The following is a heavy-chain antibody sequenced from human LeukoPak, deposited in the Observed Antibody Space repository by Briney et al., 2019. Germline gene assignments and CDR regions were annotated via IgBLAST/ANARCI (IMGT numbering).Heavy chain of an antibody. CDR3: ARERIATVGGAFDI. CDR2: MYTSGNI. Sequence: SETLSLTCTVSGDSISSYYWSWIRQPAGKGLEWIGHMYTSGNINYNPSLKSRVTMSVDTSKNQFSLNLSSVTAADTAVYYCARERIATVGGAFDIWGRGTMVTVSS. V-gene: IGHV4-4*07. J-gene: IGHJ3*02. CDR1: GDSISSYY. D-gene: IGHD6-13*01.